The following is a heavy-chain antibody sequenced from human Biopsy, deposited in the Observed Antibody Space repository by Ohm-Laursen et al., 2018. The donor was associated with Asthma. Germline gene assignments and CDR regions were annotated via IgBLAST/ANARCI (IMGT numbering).Heavy chain of an antibody. CDR3: VRKAGSCISRTCYSLDF. Sequence: SSVKVSCKSLGGTFNTYVIGWVRQAPGQGLEWMGGINSVLGTTTYPQKFQDRVAITADDSTSTVYMELSSLRSEDTAVYYCVRKAGSCISRTCYSLDFWGQGTLVTVSS. D-gene: IGHD2-2*01. CDR2: INSVLGTT. J-gene: IGHJ4*02. CDR1: GGTFNTYV. V-gene: IGHV1-69*01.